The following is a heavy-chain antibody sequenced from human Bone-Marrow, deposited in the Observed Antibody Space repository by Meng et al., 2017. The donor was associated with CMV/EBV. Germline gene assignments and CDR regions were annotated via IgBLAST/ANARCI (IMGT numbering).Heavy chain of an antibody. Sequence: GECLKISCAASGFTFSSYEMNWVRQAPGKGLEWVSYISSSGSTIYYADSVKGRFTISRDNAKNSLYLQMNSLRAEDTAVYYCVRASFPNYDFWSGYYLGRYYYYGMDVWGQGTTVTVSS. V-gene: IGHV3-48*03. CDR3: VRASFPNYDFWSGYYLGRYYYYGMDV. CDR1: GFTFSSYE. J-gene: IGHJ6*02. CDR2: ISSSGSTI. D-gene: IGHD3-3*01.